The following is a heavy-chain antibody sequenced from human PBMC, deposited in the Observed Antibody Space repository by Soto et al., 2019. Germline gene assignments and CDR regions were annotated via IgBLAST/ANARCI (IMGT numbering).Heavy chain of an antibody. CDR2: IFSGGTT. CDR1: GFTVSSNY. V-gene: IGHV3-53*02. CDR3: ARETVPPSYHYYDW. J-gene: IGHJ4*02. Sequence: EVQLVETGGGLIQPGGSLRLSCAASGFTVSSNYMSWVRQAPGKGLEWVSTIFSGGTTHYADSVKGRFTNSRYSYKNNLYLQMNSLSSEDTAIYYCARETVPPSYHYYDWLGQGTLVTVSS. D-gene: IGHD2-2*01.